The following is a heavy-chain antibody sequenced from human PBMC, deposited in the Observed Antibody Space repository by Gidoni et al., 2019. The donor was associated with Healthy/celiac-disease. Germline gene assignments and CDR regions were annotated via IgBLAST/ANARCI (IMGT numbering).Heavy chain of an antibody. Sequence: EVQLVESGGGLVKPGGSLRLSCAASGFTFSNAWMSWVRQAPGKGLEWVGRIKSKTDGGTTDYAAPVKGRFTISRDDSKNTLYLQMNSLKTEDTAVYYCGKYDYYYYYGMDVWGQGTTVTVSS. CDR2: IKSKTDGGTT. CDR3: GKYDYYYYYGMDV. J-gene: IGHJ6*02. D-gene: IGHD2-2*01. V-gene: IGHV3-15*01. CDR1: GFTFSNAW.